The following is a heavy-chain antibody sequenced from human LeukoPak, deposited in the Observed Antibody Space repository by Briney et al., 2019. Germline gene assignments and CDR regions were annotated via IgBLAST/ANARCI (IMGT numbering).Heavy chain of an antibody. V-gene: IGHV4-34*01. Sequence: PSETLSLTCAVYGGSFSGYYWSWIRQPPGKGLEWIGEINHSGSTNYNPSLKSRVTISVDTSKNQFSLKLSSVTAADTAVYYCARVSEGFDYWGQGTLVTVSS. CDR1: GGSFSGYY. J-gene: IGHJ4*02. CDR3: ARVSEGFDY. CDR2: INHSGST.